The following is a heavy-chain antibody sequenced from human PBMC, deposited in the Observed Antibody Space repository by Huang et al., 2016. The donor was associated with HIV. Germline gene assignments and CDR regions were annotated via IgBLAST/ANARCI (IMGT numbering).Heavy chain of an antibody. CDR3: ARAFPSGALDS. Sequence: QVRLQESGPGLVRPSETLSLTCNVSGAPLNEYYWNWIRQSPGKGLEWVGFVSYTGSTNYNPSLTGRVTIVQDTSKNQCSLKLTSVTAADTAVYYCARAFPSGALDSWGQGTLVTVSS. V-gene: IGHV4-59*01. J-gene: IGHJ4*02. CDR1: GAPLNEYY. CDR2: VSYTGST.